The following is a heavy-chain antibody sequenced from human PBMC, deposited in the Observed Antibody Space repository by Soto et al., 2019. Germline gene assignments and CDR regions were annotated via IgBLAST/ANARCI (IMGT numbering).Heavy chain of an antibody. CDR3: ARERALMGPDY. CDR1: GFTFSSYG. Sequence: QVQLVESGGGVVQPGRSLRLSCAASGFTFSSYGMHWVRQAPGKGLEWVAVIWYDGSNKYYADSVKGRFTISRDNSKNTVYLQMNSLRAEDTAVYYCARERALMGPDYWGQGTLVTVSS. V-gene: IGHV3-33*01. CDR2: IWYDGSNK. J-gene: IGHJ4*02. D-gene: IGHD2-8*01.